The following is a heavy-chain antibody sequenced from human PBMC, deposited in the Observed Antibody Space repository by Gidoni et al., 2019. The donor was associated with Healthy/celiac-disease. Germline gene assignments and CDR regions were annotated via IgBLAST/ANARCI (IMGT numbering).Heavy chain of an antibody. CDR2: INPNSGGT. V-gene: IGHV1-2*02. J-gene: IGHJ4*02. CDR1: GYTFTGYY. CDR3: ARDRAYYYDSSGYYQDY. D-gene: IGHD3-22*01. Sequence: QVQLVQSGAEVKKPGASVKVSCKASGYTFTGYYMHWVRQAPGQGLEWMGWINPNSGGTNYAQKFQGRVTMTRDTSISTAYMELSRLRSDDTAVYYCARDRAYYYDSSGYYQDYWGQGTLVTVSS.